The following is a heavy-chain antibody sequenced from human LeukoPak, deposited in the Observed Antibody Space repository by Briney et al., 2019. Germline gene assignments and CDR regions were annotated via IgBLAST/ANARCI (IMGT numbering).Heavy chain of an antibody. Sequence: PSETLSLTCSVSGDSISYFYWSWIRQPPGKGLEWIGYIYYSGSTNYNPSLKSRVTISVDTSKNQFSLKLSSVTAADTAVYYCARSYDSSGYYNHYWYFDLWGRGTLVTVSS. D-gene: IGHD3-22*01. CDR2: IYYSGST. CDR3: ARSYDSSGYYNHYWYFDL. J-gene: IGHJ2*01. V-gene: IGHV4-59*01. CDR1: GDSISYFY.